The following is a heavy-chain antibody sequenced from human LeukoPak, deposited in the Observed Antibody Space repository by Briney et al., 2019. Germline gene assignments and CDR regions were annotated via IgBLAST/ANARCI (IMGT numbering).Heavy chain of an antibody. CDR1: GFTFSNYW. J-gene: IGHJ4*02. D-gene: IGHD5-18*01. CDR2: INSDGGST. V-gene: IGHV3-74*01. Sequence: GGSLRLSCAASGFTFSNYWMHWVRQAPGKGLVWVSRINSDGGSTTYADSVKGRFTMSRDNAKNTLYLQMNSLRAEDTAVYYCARGGITAMDGCWGQGTLVTVSS. CDR3: ARGGITAMDGC.